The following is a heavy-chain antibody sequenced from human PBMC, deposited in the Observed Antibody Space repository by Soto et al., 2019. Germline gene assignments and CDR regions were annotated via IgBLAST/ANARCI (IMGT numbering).Heavy chain of an antibody. CDR3: AGVLEWLLYGGYYYYGMDV. CDR2: IIPIFGTA. Sequence: SVKVSCKASGGTFSSYAISWVRQAPGQGLEWMGGIIPIFGTANYAQKFQGRVTITADKSTSTAYMELSSLRPEDTAVYYCAGVLEWLLYGGYYYYGMDVWGQGTTVTVSS. J-gene: IGHJ6*02. CDR1: GGTFSSYA. V-gene: IGHV1-69*06. D-gene: IGHD3-3*01.